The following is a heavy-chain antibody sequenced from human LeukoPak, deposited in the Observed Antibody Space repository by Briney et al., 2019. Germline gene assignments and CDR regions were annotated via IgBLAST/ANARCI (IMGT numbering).Heavy chain of an antibody. V-gene: IGHV3-48*01. J-gene: IGHJ6*03. CDR2: ISSSSSTI. CDR1: GFTFSSYS. Sequence: PGGSLRLSCAASGFTFSSYSMNWVRQAPGKGLEWVSYISSSSSTIYYADSVKGRFTISRDNAKNSLYLQMNSLGAEDTAVYYCARVRLPYYYYYMDVWGKGTTVTVSS. CDR3: ARVRLPYYYYYMDV.